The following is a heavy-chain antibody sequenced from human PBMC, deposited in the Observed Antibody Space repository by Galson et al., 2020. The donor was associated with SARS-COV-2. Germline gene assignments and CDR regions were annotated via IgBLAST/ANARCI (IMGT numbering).Heavy chain of an antibody. CDR1: GYTLIDLS. CDR3: TIDAPATTGFRQGSHPHSAMDV. V-gene: IGHV1-24*01. D-gene: IGHD1-1*01. J-gene: IGHJ6*02. Sequence: ASVKVSCKVSGYTLIDLSIHWIRQAPGKGLEWMGGFDPEHGDIIYARNFHGRVTMTEDTSTDTAYMELSSLRSDDSAVYYCTIDAPATTGFRQGSHPHSAMDVWGRGTTVTVSS. CDR2: FDPEHGDI.